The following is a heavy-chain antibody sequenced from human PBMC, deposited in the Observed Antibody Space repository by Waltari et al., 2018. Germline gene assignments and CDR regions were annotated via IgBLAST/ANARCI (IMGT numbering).Heavy chain of an antibody. CDR3: ARDLIRFSPPPGRYYYYMDV. Sequence: QVQLQESGPGLVKPSETLSLTCAVSGYSISSGYYWGWIRQPPGKGLEWIGYIYYSGSTNYNPSLKSRVTISVDTSKNQFSLKLSSVTAADTAVYYCARDLIRFSPPPGRYYYYMDVWGKGTTVTVSS. V-gene: IGHV4-61*01. CDR2: IYYSGST. D-gene: IGHD3-10*01. J-gene: IGHJ6*03. CDR1: GYSISSGYY.